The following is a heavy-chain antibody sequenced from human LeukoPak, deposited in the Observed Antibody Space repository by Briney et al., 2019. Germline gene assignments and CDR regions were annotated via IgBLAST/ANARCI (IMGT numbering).Heavy chain of an antibody. J-gene: IGHJ4*02. V-gene: IGHV3-23*01. D-gene: IGHD5-12*01. CDR2: VSGSAGST. CDR3: AKTSRVNSAYDSPFDY. Sequence: GGSLRLSCAASGFTFSSYAMSWVRQAPGKGLEWVSTVSGSAGSTYYADSVKGRFTVSRDNSKNTLYLQINSLRAEDTAVYYCAKTSRVNSAYDSPFDYWGQGTLVTVSS. CDR1: GFTFSSYA.